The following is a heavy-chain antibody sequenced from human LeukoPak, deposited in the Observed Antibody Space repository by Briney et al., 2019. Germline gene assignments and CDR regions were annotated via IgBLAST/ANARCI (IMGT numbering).Heavy chain of an antibody. CDR1: GGSISSSSDY. CDR2: IYYSGST. CDR3: ARDIAAAGTSYYYMDV. J-gene: IGHJ6*03. V-gene: IGHV4-39*07. Sequence: SETLSLTCTVSGGSISSSSDYWGWIRQPPGKGLEWIGRIYYSGSTNYNPSLKSRVTISVDTSKNQFSLKLSSVTAADTAVYYCARDIAAAGTSYYYMDVWGKGTTVTISS. D-gene: IGHD6-13*01.